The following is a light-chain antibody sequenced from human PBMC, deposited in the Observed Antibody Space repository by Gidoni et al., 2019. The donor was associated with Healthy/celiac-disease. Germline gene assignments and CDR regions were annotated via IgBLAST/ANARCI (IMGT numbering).Light chain of an antibody. CDR2: WAS. J-gene: IGKJ1*01. CDR1: QSVLYNSNNKNY. V-gene: IGKV4-1*01. CDR3: QQYYSTPWT. Sequence: DIVMTQSPDSLAVSLGERATINCKSSQSVLYNSNNKNYLAWYQQKPGQPPKLLIYWASTRESGVPDRFSGSGSGTDFTLTISSLQAEDVAVYYCQQYYSTPWTCXQXTKVEIK.